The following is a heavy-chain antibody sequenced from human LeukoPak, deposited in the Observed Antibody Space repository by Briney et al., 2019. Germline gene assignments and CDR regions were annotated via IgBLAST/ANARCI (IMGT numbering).Heavy chain of an antibody. D-gene: IGHD3-3*01. Sequence: GGSLRLSCAASGFTFSSYWMHWVRQAPGKGLVWVSRIYSDGSSTNYADSVKGRFTISRDIAKNTLYLQMNSLRAEDTGVYYCAKDHYWSIDYWGRGTLVTVSS. CDR1: GFTFSSYW. CDR3: AKDHYWSIDY. V-gene: IGHV3-74*01. CDR2: IYSDGSST. J-gene: IGHJ4*02.